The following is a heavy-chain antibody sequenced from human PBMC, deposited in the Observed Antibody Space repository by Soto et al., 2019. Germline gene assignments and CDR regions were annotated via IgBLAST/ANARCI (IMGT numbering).Heavy chain of an antibody. D-gene: IGHD2-15*01. Sequence: GGSLRLSCAASGFTFSSYSMNWVRQAPGKGLEWVSSISSSSSYIYYADSVKGRFTISRDNAKNSLYLQMNSLRAEDTAVYYCARVRGCSGGSCRPYAFDIWGQGTMVTVSS. CDR3: ARVRGCSGGSCRPYAFDI. J-gene: IGHJ3*02. CDR2: ISSSSSYI. CDR1: GFTFSSYS. V-gene: IGHV3-21*01.